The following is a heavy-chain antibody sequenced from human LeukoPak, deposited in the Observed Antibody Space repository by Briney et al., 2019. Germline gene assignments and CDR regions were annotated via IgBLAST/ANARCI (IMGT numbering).Heavy chain of an antibody. CDR1: GFTFSSYW. D-gene: IGHD6-13*01. CDR2: INSDGSNT. V-gene: IGHV3-74*01. CDR3: ARERSTKYSSSWEVDY. Sequence: PGGSLRLSCAASGFTFSSYWMHWVRQAPGKGLVWVSRINSDGSNTSYADSVKGRFTNSRDNAKNSLYLQMNSLRAEDTAVYYCARERSTKYSSSWEVDYWGQGTLVTVSS. J-gene: IGHJ4*02.